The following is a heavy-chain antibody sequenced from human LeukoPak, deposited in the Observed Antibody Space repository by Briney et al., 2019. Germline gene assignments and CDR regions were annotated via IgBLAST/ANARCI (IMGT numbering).Heavy chain of an antibody. V-gene: IGHV3-7*01. CDR2: IKTDGGEK. CDR3: ARDYVWGSPESDY. J-gene: IGHJ4*02. Sequence: PGGSLRPSCVASGFSFNNYWMSWFRQAPGKGLEWVGNIKTDGGEKYYVDSVRGRFTISRDNAKNSLYLQRNSLRAEDTAVYYCARDYVWGSPESDYWGQGTLVTVSS. D-gene: IGHD7-27*01. CDR1: GFSFNNYW.